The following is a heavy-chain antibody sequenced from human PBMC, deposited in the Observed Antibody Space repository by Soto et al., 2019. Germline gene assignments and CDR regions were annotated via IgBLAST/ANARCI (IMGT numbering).Heavy chain of an antibody. J-gene: IGHJ3*02. D-gene: IGHD2-2*01. CDR1: GFTFSSYW. Sequence: PGGSLRLSCAASGFTFSSYWMHWVRQAPGKGLVWVSRINSDGSSTSYADSVKGRFTISRDNAKNTLYLQMNSLRAEDTAVYYCARDPNRYCSSTSCPDAFDIWGQGTMVTVPS. V-gene: IGHV3-74*01. CDR3: ARDPNRYCSSTSCPDAFDI. CDR2: INSDGSST.